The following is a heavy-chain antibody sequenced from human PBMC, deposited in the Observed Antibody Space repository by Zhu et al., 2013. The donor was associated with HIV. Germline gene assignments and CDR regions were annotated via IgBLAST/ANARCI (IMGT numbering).Heavy chain of an antibody. CDR3: ARGGRIVGAVYTHFDY. Sequence: QVQLQESGPGLVKPSETLSLTCTVSGGSISSSSYYWGWIRQPPGKGLEWIGSIYYSGSTYYNPSLKSRVTISVDTSKNQFSLKLNSVTAADTAVYYCARGGRIVGAVYTHFDYWGQGTLVTVSS. V-gene: IGHV4-39*07. CDR1: GGSISSSSYY. D-gene: IGHD1-26*01. J-gene: IGHJ4*02. CDR2: IYYSGST.